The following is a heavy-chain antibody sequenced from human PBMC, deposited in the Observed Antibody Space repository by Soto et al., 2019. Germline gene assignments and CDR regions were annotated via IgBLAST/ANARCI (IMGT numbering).Heavy chain of an antibody. Sequence: PSETLSLTCTVSGGSISSGGYYRSWIRQHPGKGLEWIGYIYYSGSTYYNPSLKSRVTISVDTSKNQFSLKLSSVTAADTAVYYCARVILPRRSPSPCYFDYWGQGTLVTVSS. CDR2: IYYSGST. CDR3: ARVILPRRSPSPCYFDY. V-gene: IGHV4-31*03. CDR1: GGSISSGGYY. J-gene: IGHJ4*02.